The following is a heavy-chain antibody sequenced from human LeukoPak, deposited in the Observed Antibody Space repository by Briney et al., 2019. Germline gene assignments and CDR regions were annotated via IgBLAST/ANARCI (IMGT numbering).Heavy chain of an antibody. J-gene: IGHJ3*02. D-gene: IGHD3-22*01. CDR2: IYYSGST. V-gene: IGHV4-59*05. Sequence: SETLSLTCNVSGGSIRGYYWSWIRQPPGKGLEWIGSIYYSGSTYYNPSLKSRVTISVDTSKNQFSLKLSSVTAADTAVYYCARLTAMIDAFDIWGQGTMVTVSS. CDR3: ARLTAMIDAFDI. CDR1: GGSIRGYY.